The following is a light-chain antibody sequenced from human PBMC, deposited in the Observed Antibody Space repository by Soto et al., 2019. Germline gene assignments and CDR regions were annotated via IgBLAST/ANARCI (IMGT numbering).Light chain of an antibody. Sequence: EIVMTQSPATLSVSPGERATLSCRASQSVSSNLAWYQQKPGQAPRLLIYGASTRPTGIPARFSGSGSGTEFTLTISSLQSEDFAVYDCQQYNNWPRTFGQGTKVESK. J-gene: IGKJ1*01. CDR3: QQYNNWPRT. CDR1: QSVSSN. CDR2: GAS. V-gene: IGKV3-15*01.